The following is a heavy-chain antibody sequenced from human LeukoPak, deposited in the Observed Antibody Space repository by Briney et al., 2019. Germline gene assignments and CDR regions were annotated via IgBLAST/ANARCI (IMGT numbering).Heavy chain of an antibody. J-gene: IGHJ5*02. CDR2: TYYRSKWYN. D-gene: IGHD6-13*01. CDR3: ARELWQQLPEGWFDP. V-gene: IGHV6-1*01. CDR1: GDSVSSNGAA. Sequence: PSQTLSLTCATSGDSVSSNGAAWNWIRQSPSRGLEWLGRTYYRSKWYNDYAVSVKSRITINPDTSKNQFSLQLNSVTPEDTAVYYCARELWQQLPEGWFDPWGQGTLVTVSS.